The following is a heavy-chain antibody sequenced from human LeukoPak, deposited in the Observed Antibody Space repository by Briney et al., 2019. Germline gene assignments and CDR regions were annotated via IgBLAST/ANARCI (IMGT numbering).Heavy chain of an antibody. Sequence: GGSLRLSCAASGFTFDDYGMNWVRQAPGKGLVWVSRINSDGSSTSYADSVKGRFTISRDNAKNTLYLQMNSLRAEDTAVYYCAKDAAYYYYMDVWGKGTTVTVSS. D-gene: IGHD2-15*01. CDR2: INSDGSST. J-gene: IGHJ6*03. V-gene: IGHV3-74*01. CDR1: GFTFDDYG. CDR3: AKDAAYYYYMDV.